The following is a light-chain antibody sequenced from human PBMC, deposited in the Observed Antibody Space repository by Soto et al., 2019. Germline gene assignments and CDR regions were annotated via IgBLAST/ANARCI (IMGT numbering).Light chain of an antibody. CDR3: QSYASSLSAWV. CDR1: RSNIGAGYD. CDR2: GNN. V-gene: IGLV1-40*01. Sequence: QSVLTQPPSVSGAPGQRVTISCTGSRSNIGAGYDVHWYQQLPETAPKLLIFGNNNRPSGVPVRFSASKSGTSASLVITGLQAEDESDYYCQSYASSLSAWVFGGGTKLTVL. J-gene: IGLJ3*02.